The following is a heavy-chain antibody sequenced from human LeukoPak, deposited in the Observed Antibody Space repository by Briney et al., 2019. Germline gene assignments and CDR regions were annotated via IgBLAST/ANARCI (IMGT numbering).Heavy chain of an antibody. V-gene: IGHV3-23*01. D-gene: IGHD2-8*02. CDR2: IFPSGGEI. J-gene: IGHJ4*02. CDR3: ATYRQVLLPFES. Sequence: GGSLRLSCAASGFTFSTFAMIWVRQPPGKGLEWVSSIFPSGGEIHYADSVRGRFTISRDNSKSALSLQMNSLRAEDTAIYYCATYRQVLLPFESWGQGTLVTVSS. CDR1: GFTFSTFA.